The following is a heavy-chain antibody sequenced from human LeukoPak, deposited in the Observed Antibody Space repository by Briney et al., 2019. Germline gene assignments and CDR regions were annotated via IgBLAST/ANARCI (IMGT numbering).Heavy chain of an antibody. CDR3: AREGGDYDFWSGYYTPLDY. D-gene: IGHD3-3*01. J-gene: IGHJ4*02. V-gene: IGHV1-18*01. CDR1: GGTFSSYA. CDR2: ISAYNGNT. Sequence: ASVKVSCKASGGTFSSYAISWVRQAPGQGLEWMGWISAYNGNTNYAQKLQGRVTMTTDTSTSTAYMELRSLRSDDTAVYYCAREGGDYDFWSGYYTPLDYWGQGTLVTVSS.